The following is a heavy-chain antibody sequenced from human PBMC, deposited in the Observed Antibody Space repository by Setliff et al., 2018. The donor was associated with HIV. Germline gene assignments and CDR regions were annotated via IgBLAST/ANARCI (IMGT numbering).Heavy chain of an antibody. Sequence: ASVKVSCKASGYTFTSYDINWVRQALGQGFEWMGIINPRGGITTYSQNFQGRVTMTRDTSTSTIYMELSSLRSEDTAVYYCATTQDGPGGNYFDSWGQGTLVTVSS. CDR3: ATTQDGPGGNYFDS. D-gene: IGHD3-16*01. J-gene: IGHJ4*02. V-gene: IGHV1-46*01. CDR1: GYTFTSYD. CDR2: INPRGGIT.